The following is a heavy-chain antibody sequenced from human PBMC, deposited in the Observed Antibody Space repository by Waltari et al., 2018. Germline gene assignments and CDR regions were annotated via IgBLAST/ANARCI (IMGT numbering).Heavy chain of an antibody. CDR3: ASRSESSGTFDY. J-gene: IGHJ4*02. Sequence: QVQLQQWGAGLLKPSETLSLTCAVYGGSFSGYYCSWTRQPPGKGLEWIGEINHSGSTNYNPSLKSRVTISVDTSKNQFSLKLSAVTAADTAVYYCASRSESSGTFDYWGQGTLVTVSS. D-gene: IGHD3-22*01. CDR2: INHSGST. CDR1: GGSFSGYY. V-gene: IGHV4-34*01.